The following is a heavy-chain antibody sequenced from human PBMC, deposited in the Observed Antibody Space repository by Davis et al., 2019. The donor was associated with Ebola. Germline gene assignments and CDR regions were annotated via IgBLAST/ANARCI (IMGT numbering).Heavy chain of an antibody. CDR3: ARGVVAVAIGGWFDP. CDR2: INHSGST. V-gene: IGHV4-34*01. D-gene: IGHD6-19*01. CDR1: GFTFSSYA. J-gene: IGHJ5*02. Sequence: ESLKISCAASGFTFSSYAMSWIRQPPGKGLEWIGEINHSGSTNYNPSLKSRVTISVDTSKNQFSLKLSSVTAADTAVYYCARGVVAVAIGGWFDPWGQGTLVTVSS.